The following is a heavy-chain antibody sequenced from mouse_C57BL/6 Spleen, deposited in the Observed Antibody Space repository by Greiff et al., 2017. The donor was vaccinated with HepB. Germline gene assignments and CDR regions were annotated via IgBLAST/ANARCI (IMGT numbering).Heavy chain of an antibody. CDR2: IYWDDDK. CDR3: ARRIVYAMDY. J-gene: IGHJ4*01. V-gene: IGHV8-12*01. CDR1: GFSLSTSGMG. Sequence: QVTLKESGPGILQSSQTLSLTCSFSGFSLSTSGMGVSWIRQPSGKGLEWLAHIYWDDDKRYNPSLKSRLTISKDTSRNQVFLKITSVDTADTATYYCARRIVYAMDYWGQGTSVTVSS.